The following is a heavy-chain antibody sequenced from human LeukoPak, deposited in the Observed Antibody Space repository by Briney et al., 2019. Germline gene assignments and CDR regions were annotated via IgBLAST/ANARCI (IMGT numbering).Heavy chain of an antibody. Sequence: GGSLRLSCTASGFTFSSYGMHWARQAPGKGLEAVAVISYDGSNKYYAGSVKGRFTISRDNSENTLYLQMNSLRPEDTAVYYCAKDLRSMAATGVGDYWGQGTLVTVSS. J-gene: IGHJ4*02. CDR3: AKDLRSMAATGVGDY. CDR1: GFTFSSYG. D-gene: IGHD1-26*01. V-gene: IGHV3-30*18. CDR2: ISYDGSNK.